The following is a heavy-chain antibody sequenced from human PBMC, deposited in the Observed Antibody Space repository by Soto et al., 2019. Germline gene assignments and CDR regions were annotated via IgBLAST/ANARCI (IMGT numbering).Heavy chain of an antibody. Sequence: SETLSLTCTVSGGSISSYYWSWIRQPAGKGLEWIGRIYTSGGTNYNPSLKSRVTMSVDTSKNQFSLKLSSVTAADTAVYYCARDIHVLLWFGELSVWFDPWGQGTLVTVS. CDR2: IYTSGGT. J-gene: IGHJ5*02. CDR3: ARDIHVLLWFGELSVWFDP. D-gene: IGHD3-10*01. V-gene: IGHV4-4*07. CDR1: GGSISSYY.